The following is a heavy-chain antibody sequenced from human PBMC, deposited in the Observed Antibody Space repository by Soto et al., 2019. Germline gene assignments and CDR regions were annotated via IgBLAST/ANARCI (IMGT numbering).Heavy chain of an antibody. V-gene: IGHV3-20*04. J-gene: IGHJ4*02. CDR1: GFTFDDYG. CDR3: ATEGVILGDCSSGGCPSDY. CDR2: IIWSGGST. Sequence: EVQLMESGGDVVRPGVSLRLSCTASGFTFDDYGMRWVRQAPGKGLEWVSGIIWSGGSTGYADSVKGRFTISRDNAKNSLYLQMKSLRAEDTAFYYCATEGVILGDCSSGGCPSDYWGQGTQVTVSS. D-gene: IGHD2-15*01.